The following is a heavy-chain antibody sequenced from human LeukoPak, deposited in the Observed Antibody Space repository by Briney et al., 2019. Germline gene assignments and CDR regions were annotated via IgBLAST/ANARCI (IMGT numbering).Heavy chain of an antibody. J-gene: IGHJ4*02. V-gene: IGHV3-23*01. Sequence: GGSLRLSCAASGFTFSSYATSWVRQAPGKGLEWVSAISGSGGSTYYADSVKGRFTISRDNSKNTLYLQMNSLRAEDTAVYYCAKDLLSSSWYHFDYWGQGTLVTVSS. D-gene: IGHD6-13*01. CDR3: AKDLLSSSWYHFDY. CDR1: GFTFSSYA. CDR2: ISGSGGST.